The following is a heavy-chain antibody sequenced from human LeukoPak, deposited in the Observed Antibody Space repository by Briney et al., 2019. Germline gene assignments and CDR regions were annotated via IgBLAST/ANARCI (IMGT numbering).Heavy chain of an antibody. CDR3: ARVDGAFDI. CDR1: GFTVSSNY. Sequence: GGSLRLSCAPSGFTVSSNYMSWVRQGPGKGLEWVSIIYSGGSTYYADSVKGRFTISRDNSKNTLYLQKNSLRAEDTAVYYCARVDGAFDIWGQGTMVTVSS. J-gene: IGHJ3*02. D-gene: IGHD3-9*01. V-gene: IGHV3-66*01. CDR2: IYSGGST.